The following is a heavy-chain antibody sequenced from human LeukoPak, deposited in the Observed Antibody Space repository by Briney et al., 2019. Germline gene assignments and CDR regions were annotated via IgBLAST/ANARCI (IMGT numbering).Heavy chain of an antibody. D-gene: IGHD2-21*01. Sequence: GGSLRLSCVVSGFTFSTYAMTWVRQAPGKGLEYVSVISSNGGSTYYADSVKGRFTISRDNSKNTLYLQMSCLRVEDTAVYYCVKDRVAVVIPRDGYFQHWGQGTLVTVSS. V-gene: IGHV3-64D*06. J-gene: IGHJ1*01. CDR3: VKDRVAVVIPRDGYFQH. CDR2: ISSNGGST. CDR1: GFTFSTYA.